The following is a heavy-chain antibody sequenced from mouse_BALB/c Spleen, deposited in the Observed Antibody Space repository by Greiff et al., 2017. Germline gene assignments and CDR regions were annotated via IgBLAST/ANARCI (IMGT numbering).Heavy chain of an antibody. CDR2: ISSGGST. CDR3: ARGRGYGNYAWFAY. J-gene: IGHJ3*01. CDR1: GFTFSSYA. Sequence: EVKVVESGGGLVKPGGSLKLSCAASGFTFSSYAMSWVRQTPEKRLEWVASISSGGSTYYPDSVKGRFTISRDNARNILYLQMSSLRSEDTAMYYCARGRGYGNYAWFAYWGQGTLVTVSA. D-gene: IGHD2-10*02. V-gene: IGHV5-6-5*01.